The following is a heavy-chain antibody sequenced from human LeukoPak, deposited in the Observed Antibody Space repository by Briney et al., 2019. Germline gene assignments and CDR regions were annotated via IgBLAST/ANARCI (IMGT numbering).Heavy chain of an antibody. J-gene: IGHJ4*02. V-gene: IGHV1-2*02. CDR1: GYTFIAYY. CDR2: VNPASGGT. Sequence: GASVKVSCKASGYTFIAYYMHWVRQAPGQGLEWMGWVNPASGGTNYAQKFQGRVTMTRDTSISTAYMELTELTSDDAAVYYCAGQKDPRPIDYWGQGTLVTVSS. CDR3: AGQKDPRPIDY.